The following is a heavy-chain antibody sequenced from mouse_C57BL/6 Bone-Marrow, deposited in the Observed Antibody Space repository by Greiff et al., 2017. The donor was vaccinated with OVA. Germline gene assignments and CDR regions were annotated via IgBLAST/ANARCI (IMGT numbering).Heavy chain of an antibody. CDR2: IYPGSGNT. V-gene: IGHV1-76*01. J-gene: IGHJ2*01. CDR3: ARDEDYFDY. Sequence: VKLMESGAELVRPGASVKLSCKASGYTFTDYYINWVKQRPGQGLEWIARIYPGSGNTYYNEKFKGKATLTAEKSSSTAYMQLSSLTSEDSAVYFCARDEDYFDYWGQGTTLTVSS. CDR1: GYTFTDYY.